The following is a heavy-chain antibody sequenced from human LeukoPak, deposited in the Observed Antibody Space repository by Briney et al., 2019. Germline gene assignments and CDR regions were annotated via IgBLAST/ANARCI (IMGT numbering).Heavy chain of an antibody. D-gene: IGHD1-1*01. CDR3: ARELMHQYTLGN. Sequence: SETLTLTCTVSGGSISSHYWRWIRQPPGKGLEWIGYIYYSGSTSYNPSHKSRVTISVDTSKNQSSLKLSSVTATDTAVYYCARELMHQYTLGNCGQGTLVTVSS. CDR2: IYYSGST. J-gene: IGHJ4*02. V-gene: IGHV4-59*11. CDR1: GGSISSHY.